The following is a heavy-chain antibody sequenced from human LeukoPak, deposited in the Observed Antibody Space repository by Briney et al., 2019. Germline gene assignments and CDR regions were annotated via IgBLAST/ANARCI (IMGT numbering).Heavy chain of an antibody. V-gene: IGHV3-33*01. D-gene: IGHD6-13*01. CDR2: IWYDGSKK. Sequence: TGGSLRLSCEASGCTFSSYGMHWVRQAPGKGLEWVAVIWYDGSKKYYADSVKGRITISRDNSKNTLYLQMNSLRAEDTAVYYCARDPSWYAYYFDYWGQGTLVTVSS. J-gene: IGHJ4*02. CDR1: GCTFSSYG. CDR3: ARDPSWYAYYFDY.